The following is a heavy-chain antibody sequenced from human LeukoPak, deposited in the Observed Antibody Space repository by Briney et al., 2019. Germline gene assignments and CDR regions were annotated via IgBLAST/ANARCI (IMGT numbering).Heavy chain of an antibody. D-gene: IGHD3-16*01. Sequence: GGSLRLSCAASGFTFSSYSMNWVRQAPGKGLEWVSSISSSSSYIYYADSVKGRFTISRDNAKDSLYLQMNSLRAEDTAVYYCARGYDYVWGSQADYWGQGTLVTVSS. V-gene: IGHV3-21*01. J-gene: IGHJ4*02. CDR3: ARGYDYVWGSQADY. CDR2: ISSSSSYI. CDR1: GFTFSSYS.